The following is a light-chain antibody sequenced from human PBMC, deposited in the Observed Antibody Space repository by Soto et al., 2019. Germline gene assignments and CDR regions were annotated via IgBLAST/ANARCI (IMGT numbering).Light chain of an antibody. Sequence: QSALTQPPSASGSPGQSVTISCTGTSSDVGAYNYVSWYQQYPGKAPQLMNYEVHTRPSGVPDRCSGSKSAKTASLTVSGLQPEDESYYHCTSYAGSSIWVFGGGTKLTVL. CDR1: SSDVGAYNY. J-gene: IGLJ3*02. CDR3: TSYAGSSIWV. V-gene: IGLV2-8*01. CDR2: EVH.